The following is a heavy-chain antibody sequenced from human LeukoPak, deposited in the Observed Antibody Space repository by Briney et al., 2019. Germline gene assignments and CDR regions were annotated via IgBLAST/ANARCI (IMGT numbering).Heavy chain of an antibody. J-gene: IGHJ4*02. V-gene: IGHV3-53*01. Sequence: PGGSLRLSCAASGFSISDFYMSWVRQAPGKGLEWVSVIYNVGTTYYADSVKGRFTISRDNSKNIIYLQMSSLRAEDTAVYYCAKDHTVTRAFDSCGQGTLVTVSS. CDR1: GFSISDFY. CDR2: IYNVGTT. CDR3: AKDHTVTRAFDS. D-gene: IGHD4-17*01.